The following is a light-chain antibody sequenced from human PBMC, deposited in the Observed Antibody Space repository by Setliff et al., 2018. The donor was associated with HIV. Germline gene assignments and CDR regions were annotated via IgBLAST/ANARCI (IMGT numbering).Light chain of an antibody. V-gene: IGLV2-14*01. J-gene: IGLJ1*01. Sequence: QSVLTQPASVSGSPGQSITISCTGTSSDVGGYNYVSWYQQHPGKAPKLIIYEVKNRPSGVSNRFSGSKSGNTASLTISGLQAEDEADCYCSSYAITNTLPFGTGTKVTV. CDR1: SSDVGGYNY. CDR2: EVK. CDR3: SSYAITNTLP.